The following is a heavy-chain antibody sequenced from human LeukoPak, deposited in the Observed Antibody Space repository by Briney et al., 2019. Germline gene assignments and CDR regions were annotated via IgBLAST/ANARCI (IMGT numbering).Heavy chain of an antibody. V-gene: IGHV1-2*02. J-gene: IGHJ6*03. CDR3: ARGRGGFYYYYMDV. CDR1: GYTFTGYY. CDR2: INPNSGGT. Sequence: ASVKVSCKASGYTFTGYYMHLVRQAPGQGLEWMGWINPNSGGTNYAQEFQGRVTMTRDTSISTAYMELSRLRSDDTAVYYCARGRGGFYYYYMDVWGKGTTVTVSS. D-gene: IGHD6-25*01.